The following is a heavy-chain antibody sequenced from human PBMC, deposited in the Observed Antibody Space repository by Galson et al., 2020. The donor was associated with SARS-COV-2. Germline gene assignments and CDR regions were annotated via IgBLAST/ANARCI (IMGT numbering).Heavy chain of an antibody. D-gene: IGHD2-2*01. CDR2: IDWDDDK. Sequence: SGPTLVKPTQTLTLTCTFSGFSLTTSGMCVNWIRQPPGKALEWLARIDWDDDKHYNTSLKTRLSISKDTSKNQVVLTMTNMDPVDTATYFCTRILDARANSKGFDYLGQGKLVTVSS. CDR3: TRILDARANSKGFDY. CDR1: GFSLTTSGMC. V-gene: IGHV2-70*11. J-gene: IGHJ4*02.